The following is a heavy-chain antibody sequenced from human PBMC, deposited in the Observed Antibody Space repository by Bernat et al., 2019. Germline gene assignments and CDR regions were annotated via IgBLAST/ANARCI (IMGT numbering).Heavy chain of an antibody. CDR2: INPNSGGT. CDR1: DSPFTAYY. CDR3: ARVLSPPHLIAGAGIGWFDP. D-gene: IGHD6-19*01. V-gene: IGHV1-2*06. Sequence: QFHRVRPGAELRKPGPPWKASCKLLDSPFTAYYMHWLRQAPGQGLEWLGRINPNSGGTNYAQKFQGRVTMTRDTSISTAYMELSRLRSDDTAVYYCARVLSPPHLIAGAGIGWFDPWGQGTLVTVSS. J-gene: IGHJ5*02.